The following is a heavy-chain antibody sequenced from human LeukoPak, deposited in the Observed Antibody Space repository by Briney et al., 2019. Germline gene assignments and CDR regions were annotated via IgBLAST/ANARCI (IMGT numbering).Heavy chain of an antibody. J-gene: IGHJ6*03. V-gene: IGHV4-34*01. CDR2: INPSIIT. CDR1: GGSFSGDY. D-gene: IGHD2-2*01. Sequence: KASQTLSLTSAVYGGSFSGDYWSWIGPAHGQGLDWSGEINPSIITNHNPSLKSRVTISVDTSKNQFSLKLSSVTAADTAVYYCARQGRSSCSSTSCNAWGLDYYYYMDGWGKGTTVTVSS. CDR3: ARQGRSSCSSTSCNAWGLDYYYYMDG.